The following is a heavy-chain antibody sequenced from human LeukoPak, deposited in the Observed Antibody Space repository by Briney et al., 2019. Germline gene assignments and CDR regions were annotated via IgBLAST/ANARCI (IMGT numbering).Heavy chain of an antibody. D-gene: IGHD6-13*01. CDR1: GGSISSYY. CDR2: IYYSGST. V-gene: IGHV4-59*08. J-gene: IGHJ4*02. Sequence: SETLSLTCTVSGGSISSYYWSWIRQPPGKGLEWIGYIYYSGSTNYKPSLKSRVTISVDTSKNQFSLKLGSVTAADTAVYYCAGNTAALSHTTIWGQGTLVTVFS. CDR3: AGNTAALSHTTI.